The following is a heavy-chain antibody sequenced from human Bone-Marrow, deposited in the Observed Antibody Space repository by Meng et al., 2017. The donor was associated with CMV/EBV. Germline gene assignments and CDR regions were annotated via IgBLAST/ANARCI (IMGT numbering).Heavy chain of an antibody. D-gene: IGHD6-6*01. Sequence: SCAISGDSVSSNSAAWNWIRQSPSRGLEWLGRTYYRSKWYNDYAVSVKSRITINPDTSKNQFSLQLNSVTPEDTAVYYCARGIAARPVLYYYYGMDVWGQGNTVTVTS. J-gene: IGHJ6*02. V-gene: IGHV6-1*01. CDR3: ARGIAARPVLYYYYGMDV. CDR2: TYYRSKWYN. CDR1: GDSVSSNSAA.